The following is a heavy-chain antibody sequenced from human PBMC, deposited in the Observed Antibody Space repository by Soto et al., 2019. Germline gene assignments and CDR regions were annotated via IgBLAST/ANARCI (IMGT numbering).Heavy chain of an antibody. V-gene: IGHV3-23*01. D-gene: IGHD3-10*01. CDR3: AKGKSTGDIDWFDP. CDR1: GFTLQNYA. J-gene: IGHJ5*02. CDR2: LIGGHYGT. Sequence: GGSLRLSCTASGFTLQNYAMAWVRQSPGKGLEWVSTLIGGHYGTAYSYSVKGRFTVSRDNSKNCLYLQMNSLGVEDTAMYFCAKGKSTGDIDWFDPWGQGSLVTVSS.